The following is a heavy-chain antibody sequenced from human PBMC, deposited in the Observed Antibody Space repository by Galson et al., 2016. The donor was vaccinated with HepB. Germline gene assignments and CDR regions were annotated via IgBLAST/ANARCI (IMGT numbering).Heavy chain of an antibody. V-gene: IGHV4-61*01. J-gene: IGHJ3*02. CDR2: IHYSGST. CDR1: GGSVNSGSYY. CDR3: ARKVAVAGTSMVDAYDI. D-gene: IGHD6-19*01. Sequence: ETLSLTCTVSGGSVNSGSYYWNWIRQPPGKGLEWIGYIHYSGSTKYNPSLKSRVTISVDTSKNQFSLKLGSVTAADTAVYYCARKVAVAGTSMVDAYDIWGQGTMVTVSS.